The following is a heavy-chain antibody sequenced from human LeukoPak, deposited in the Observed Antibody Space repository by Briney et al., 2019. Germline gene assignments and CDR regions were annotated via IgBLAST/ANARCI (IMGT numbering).Heavy chain of an antibody. J-gene: IGHJ4*02. CDR2: ISYDGSNK. V-gene: IGHV3-30-3*01. Sequence: GGSLRLSCAASGFTFSSYAMHWVRQAPGKGLEWVAVISYDGSNKYYADSVKGRFIISRDNSKNTLYLQMNSLRAEDTAVYYCARGHGSGSYYNVPFDYWGQGTLVTVSS. CDR1: GFTFSSYA. D-gene: IGHD3-10*01. CDR3: ARGHGSGSYYNVPFDY.